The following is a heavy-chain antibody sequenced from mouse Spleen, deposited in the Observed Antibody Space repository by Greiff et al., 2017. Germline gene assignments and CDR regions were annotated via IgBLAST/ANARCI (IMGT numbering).Heavy chain of an antibody. D-gene: IGHD3-3*01. Sequence: EVQRVESGPGLVKPSQSLSLTCSVTGYSITSGYYWNWIRQFPGNKLEWMGYISYDGSNNYNPSLKNRISITRDTSKNQFFLKLNSVTTEDTATYYCARGLSLDYWGQGTTLTVSS. V-gene: IGHV3-6*01. J-gene: IGHJ2*01. CDR3: ARGLSLDY. CDR1: GYSITSGYY. CDR2: ISYDGSN.